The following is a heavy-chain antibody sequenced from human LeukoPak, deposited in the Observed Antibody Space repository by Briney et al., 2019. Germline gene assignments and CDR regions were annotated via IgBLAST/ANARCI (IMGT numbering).Heavy chain of an antibody. Sequence: GGSLRLSCAASGFTFSRYWMNWVRQAPGKRLEWVARIREDGSDKDYVDSVKGRFTISRDNAKNSLSLEMNSVRADDTAVYYCARAADGGSQYFDNWGQGTQVTVSS. J-gene: IGHJ4*02. CDR2: IREDGSDK. CDR3: ARAADGGSQYFDN. CDR1: GFTFSRYW. V-gene: IGHV3-7*01.